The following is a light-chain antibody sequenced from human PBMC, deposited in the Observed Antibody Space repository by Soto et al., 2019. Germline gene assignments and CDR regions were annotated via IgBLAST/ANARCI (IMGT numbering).Light chain of an antibody. J-gene: IGKJ4*01. V-gene: IGKV3-15*01. CDR2: DAS. CDR3: QQYNNWPLT. CDR1: QSVSSN. Sequence: EIVMTQSPATLSVSPGERATLSCRASQSVSSNLAWYQQKPGQTPRLLIYDASSRATGIPARFSVSGSVTDFILTISSLQSEDFAVYYCQQYNNWPLTFGGGTNVEIK.